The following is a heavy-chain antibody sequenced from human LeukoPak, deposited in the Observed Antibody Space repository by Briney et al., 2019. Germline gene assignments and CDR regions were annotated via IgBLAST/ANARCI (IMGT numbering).Heavy chain of an antibody. CDR1: GGSISSGGYY. V-gene: IGHV4-61*08. D-gene: IGHD1-26*01. CDR3: ARHFDSGSYYWHGWFDP. J-gene: IGHJ5*02. CDR2: IYYSGGI. Sequence: SQTLSLTCTVSGGSISSGGYYWSWIRQPPGKGLEWIGYIYYSGGINYNPSLNSRVTISVDMSKNQFSLQLSSVTAADTAVYYCARHFDSGSYYWHGWFDPWGQGTLVTVSS.